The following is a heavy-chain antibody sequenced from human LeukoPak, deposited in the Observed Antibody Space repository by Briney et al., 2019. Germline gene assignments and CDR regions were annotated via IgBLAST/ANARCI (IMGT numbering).Heavy chain of an antibody. Sequence: PGGSLRLSFSASGFTFDDYSMHWVPPAPGKGLGWVSLISGDGGSTYYADSVKGRFTISRDNSKNSLYLQMNSLRTEDTALYYCAKTSTNYYDSSEFGYWGQGTLVTVSS. CDR1: GFTFDDYS. CDR3: AKTSTNYYDSSEFGY. CDR2: ISGDGGST. V-gene: IGHV3-43*02. J-gene: IGHJ4*02. D-gene: IGHD3-22*01.